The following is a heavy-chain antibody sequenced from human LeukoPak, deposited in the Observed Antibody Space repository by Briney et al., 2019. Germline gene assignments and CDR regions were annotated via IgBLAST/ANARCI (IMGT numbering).Heavy chain of an antibody. V-gene: IGHV4-59*12. D-gene: IGHD3-22*01. Sequence: SETLSLTCSASGGSISHYYWGWIRQPPGKGLEWIGYIDHSGSTNYNPSLKSRVSISSDTSKNQFSLELSSVTAADTAVYYCAREGYDSSGYYYPFDYWGQGTLVTVSS. CDR2: IDHSGST. CDR1: GGSISHYY. CDR3: AREGYDSSGYYYPFDY. J-gene: IGHJ4*02.